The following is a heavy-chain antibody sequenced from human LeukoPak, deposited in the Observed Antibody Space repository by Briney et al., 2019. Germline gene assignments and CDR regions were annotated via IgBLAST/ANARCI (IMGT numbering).Heavy chain of an antibody. CDR1: GGSISMYY. CDR3: ARLAVWAGTSFDVFHI. V-gene: IGHV4-59*01. D-gene: IGHD6-19*01. J-gene: IGHJ3*02. Sequence: SETLSLTCTVSGGSISMYYWGWIRQPAGKGLEWIGYIYYSVSTNYNPSLKSRVTISVDTSKNQFPLKLRSVTAADTAVYYCARLAVWAGTSFDVFHIWGPGTLVTVSS. CDR2: IYYSVST.